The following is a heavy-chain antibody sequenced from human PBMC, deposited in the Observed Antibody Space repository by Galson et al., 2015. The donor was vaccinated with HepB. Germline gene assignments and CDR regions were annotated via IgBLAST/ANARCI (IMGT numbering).Heavy chain of an antibody. Sequence: SLRLSCAASGFTFSSYAMHWVRQAPGKGLEWVAVISYDGSNKYYADSVKGRFTISRDNSKNTLYLQMNSLRAEDTAVYYCARDGVLRYFDWSSRFDYWGQGTLVTVSS. CDR3: ARDGVLRYFDWSSRFDY. CDR2: ISYDGSNK. J-gene: IGHJ4*02. V-gene: IGHV3-30*04. CDR1: GFTFSSYA. D-gene: IGHD3-9*01.